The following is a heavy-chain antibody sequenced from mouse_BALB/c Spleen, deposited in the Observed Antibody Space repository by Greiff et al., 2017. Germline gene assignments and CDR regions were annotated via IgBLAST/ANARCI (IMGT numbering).Heavy chain of an antibody. CDR1: GFTFSSYG. V-gene: IGHV5-6-3*01. Sequence: EVMLVESGGGLVQPGGSLKLSCAASGFTFSSYGMSWVRQTPDKRLELVATINSNGGSTYYPDSVKGRFTISRDNAKNTLYLQMSSLKSEDTAMYYCARASGNSYAMDYWGQGTSVTVSS. J-gene: IGHJ4*01. CDR2: INSNGGST. CDR3: ARASGNSYAMDY. D-gene: IGHD2-1*01.